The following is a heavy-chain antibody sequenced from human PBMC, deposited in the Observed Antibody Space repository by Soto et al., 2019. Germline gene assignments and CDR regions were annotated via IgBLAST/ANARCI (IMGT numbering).Heavy chain of an antibody. CDR1: GFTVSTSG. V-gene: IGHV3-30*03. CDR2: ISYGGKNK. Sequence: GGSLRLSCVVAGFTVSTSGMHWVRQAPGRGLEWLALISYGGKNKYYAESEKGRFTISRDNSKNTLYLQKNSLRVEDTAVYYCARDQGGVGPTYPGPYFRGTTVTTHYAFDIWGQGTRVTVSS. CDR3: ARDQGGVGPTYPGPYFRGTTVTTHYAFDI. J-gene: IGHJ3*02. D-gene: IGHD4-17*01.